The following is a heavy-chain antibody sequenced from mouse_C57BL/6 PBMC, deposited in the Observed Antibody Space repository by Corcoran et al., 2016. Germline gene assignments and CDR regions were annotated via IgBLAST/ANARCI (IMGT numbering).Heavy chain of an antibody. V-gene: IGHV1-26*01. CDR1: GYTFTDYY. CDR3: ARSVTTVRYFDV. CDR2: INPNNGGT. Sequence: EVQLQQSGPELVKPGASVKISCKASGYTFTDYYINWVKQSHGKGLEWIGDINPNNGGTSYNQKFKGKATLTVDKSSSTAYMELRSLTSEDSAVYYCARSVTTVRYFDVWGTGTTVTVSS. J-gene: IGHJ1*03. D-gene: IGHD2-2*01.